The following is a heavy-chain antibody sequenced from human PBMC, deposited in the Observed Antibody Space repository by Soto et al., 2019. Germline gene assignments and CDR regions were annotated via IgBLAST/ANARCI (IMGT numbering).Heavy chain of an antibody. J-gene: IGHJ6*02. D-gene: IGHD6-13*01. V-gene: IGHV4-39*01. CDR1: GGFINNSAYY. Sequence: SETLSLTCTVSGGFINNSAYYWGWIRQPPGKGLDWIASGYYGRRTYYNPSLKSRVTFSLDTSKSRFSLELSSVTAADTAVYYCARHGAYSTSVYYYYGMDVWGQGTTVTVSS. CDR3: ARHGAYSTSVYYYYGMDV. CDR2: GYYGRRT.